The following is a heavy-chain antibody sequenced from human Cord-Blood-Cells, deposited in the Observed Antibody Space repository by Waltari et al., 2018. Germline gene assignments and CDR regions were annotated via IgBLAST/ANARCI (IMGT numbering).Heavy chain of an antibody. Sequence: QVQLVQSGAEVKKPGASVKVCCKGSGYLVTAYSMHWVRPAPGQGLEWMGWINPNSGGTNYAQKFQGRVTMTRDTSISTAYMELSRLRSDDTAVYYCVRVVRGPYYYYGMDVWGQGTTVTVSS. CDR1: GYLVTAYS. D-gene: IGHD3-10*01. CDR2: INPNSGGT. J-gene: IGHJ6*02. V-gene: IGHV1-2*02. CDR3: VRVVRGPYYYYGMDV.